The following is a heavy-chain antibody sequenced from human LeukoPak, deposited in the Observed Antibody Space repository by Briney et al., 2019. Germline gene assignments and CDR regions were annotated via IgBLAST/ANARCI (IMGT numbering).Heavy chain of an antibody. V-gene: IGHV4-39*01. Sequence: PSETLSLTCTVSGVSISSSNSYWGWIRQPPGKGLEWIGSIYYTGNTYYNASLKSRVTISIDTSKNQISLKLTSVTAADTAMYYCARQTGSGLFTLPGGQGTLVTVSS. CDR2: IYYTGNT. CDR1: GVSISSSNSY. CDR3: ARQTGSGLFTLP. D-gene: IGHD3/OR15-3a*01. J-gene: IGHJ4*02.